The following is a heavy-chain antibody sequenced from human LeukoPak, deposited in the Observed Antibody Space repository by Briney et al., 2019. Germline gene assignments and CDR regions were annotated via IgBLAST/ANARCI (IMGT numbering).Heavy chain of an antibody. D-gene: IGHD3-3*01. V-gene: IGHV1-18*01. J-gene: IGHJ4*02. Sequence: GASVKVSCKASGYTFTSYGISWVRQAPGQGLEWMGWISAYNGNTNYAQKLQGRVTMTTDTSTSTAYMELRSLRSDDTAVYYCARDQFDQYYDFWSGYPSRWGQGTLVTVSS. CDR2: ISAYNGNT. CDR1: GYTFTSYG. CDR3: ARDQFDQYYDFWSGYPSR.